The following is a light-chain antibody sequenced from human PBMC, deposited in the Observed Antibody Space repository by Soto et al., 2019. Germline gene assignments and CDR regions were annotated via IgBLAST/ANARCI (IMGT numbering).Light chain of an antibody. V-gene: IGKV1-9*01. J-gene: IGKJ5*01. Sequence: IPLTQAPSSLSASFVDRVTITCRASQDIAIYLAWYQQKPGEAPKLLIYAASTLYGGVPSRFSGSGSGTDFALTITSLQAEDFATYYCQQANSLPITFGQGTRLEIK. CDR2: AAS. CDR1: QDIAIY. CDR3: QQANSLPIT.